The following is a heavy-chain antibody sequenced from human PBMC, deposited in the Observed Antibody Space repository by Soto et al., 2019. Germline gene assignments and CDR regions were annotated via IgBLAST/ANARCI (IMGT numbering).Heavy chain of an antibody. Sequence: GGSLRRSWGASGLTFSSFAMSWVRQAPGKGLEWVSSISSSSSYIYYADSVKGRFIISRDNAQNSLFLQMNTLRPEDTAMYYCARVAYWGPGTQVTVSS. CDR2: ISSSSSYI. CDR3: ARVAY. CDR1: GLTFSSFA. V-gene: IGHV3-21*01. J-gene: IGHJ4*02.